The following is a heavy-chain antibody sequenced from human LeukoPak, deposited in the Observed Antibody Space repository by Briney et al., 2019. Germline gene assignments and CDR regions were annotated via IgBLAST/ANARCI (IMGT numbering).Heavy chain of an antibody. CDR3: ARYDSRGSASTKFDY. CDR1: GYSLGKNYY. D-gene: IGHD3-3*01. Sequence: PSETLSLTCAVSGYSLGKNYYWGWIRQSPGKGLEWIGRIYGGASTSYNPSLMNRVTMSVDTSKNHFSLQLTSVTAADTAVYYCARYDSRGSASTKFDYWGPGIQVTVPS. J-gene: IGHJ4*02. V-gene: IGHV4-38-2*01. CDR2: IYGGAST.